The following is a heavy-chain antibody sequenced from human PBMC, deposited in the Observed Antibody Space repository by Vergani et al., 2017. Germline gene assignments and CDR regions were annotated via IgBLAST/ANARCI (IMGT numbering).Heavy chain of an antibody. V-gene: IGHV1-24*01. CDR3: AIWTDYYDSSGYYLDY. CDR1: GYSLTELT. CDR2: FDPEHGEV. Sequence: QVLLVQSGSEVRKPGASVKVSCQVSGYSLTELTIHWVRQAPGKGLEWMGGFDPEHGEVTFAHHIQGRVTMTEDRSTDTAYMELRGLRPEDTSLCYCAIWTDYYDSSGYYLDYWGQGTLVTVSS. J-gene: IGHJ4*02. D-gene: IGHD3-22*01.